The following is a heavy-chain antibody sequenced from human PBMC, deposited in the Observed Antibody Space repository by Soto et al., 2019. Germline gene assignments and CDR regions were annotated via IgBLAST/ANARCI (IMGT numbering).Heavy chain of an antibody. CDR3: ARGGYNYGHDY. D-gene: IGHD5-18*01. V-gene: IGHV4-31*02. CDR1: GASISTGGYY. Sequence: SETLSLTCTVSGASISTGGYYWTWIRQPPGKGLEWIGYSSYSGSSYYNPSLKSRVTISVDTSKNQFSLKLSSVTAADTAVYYCARGGYNYGHDYWGRGTLVTVSS. J-gene: IGHJ4*02. CDR2: SSYSGSS.